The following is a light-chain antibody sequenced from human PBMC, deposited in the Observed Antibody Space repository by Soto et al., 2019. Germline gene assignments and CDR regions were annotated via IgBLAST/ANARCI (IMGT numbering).Light chain of an antibody. CDR2: AAS. V-gene: IGKV1D-12*01. J-gene: IGKJ5*01. CDR1: QGISNW. CDR3: KQANSFPRT. Sequence: DIQMTQSPSSVSASVGDRVTITCRASQGISNWLAWYQQKPGEAPKLLIYAASSLQGGVPTRFSGSGSGTDSTLPISSLQPEDFATYYCKQANSFPRTFGQGPRLEIK.